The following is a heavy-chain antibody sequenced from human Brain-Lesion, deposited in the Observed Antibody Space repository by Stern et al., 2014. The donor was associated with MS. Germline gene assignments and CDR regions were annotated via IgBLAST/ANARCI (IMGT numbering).Heavy chain of an antibody. CDR3: ARGNYDVLTDNGGHGFDI. CDR1: GGSISSGNYY. CDR2: IYRSGRT. D-gene: IGHD3-9*01. J-gene: IGHJ3*02. Sequence: QVQLQESGPGLVKPSQTLSLTCTVSGGSISSGNYYWSWIRQPAGEGLEXIGRIYRSGRTQYNPPLKSRVTISADTSTNHFSLRRSSVTAADTAVYYCARGNYDVLTDNGGHGFDIWGQGTMVTVSS. V-gene: IGHV4-61*02.